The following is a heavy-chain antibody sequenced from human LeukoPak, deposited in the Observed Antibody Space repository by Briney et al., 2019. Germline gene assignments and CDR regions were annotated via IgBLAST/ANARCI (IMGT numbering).Heavy chain of an antibody. CDR1: GGSISSYY. Sequence: PSETLSLTCNVSGGSISSYYWSWIRQPAGKGLEWIGRIYTSGSTNYNPSLKSRVTISVDTSKNQFSLKLSSVTAADTAVYYCARVRRQLVLSYYYYYMDVWGKGTTVTVSS. D-gene: IGHD6-13*01. J-gene: IGHJ6*03. CDR3: ARVRRQLVLSYYYYYMDV. V-gene: IGHV4-4*07. CDR2: IYTSGST.